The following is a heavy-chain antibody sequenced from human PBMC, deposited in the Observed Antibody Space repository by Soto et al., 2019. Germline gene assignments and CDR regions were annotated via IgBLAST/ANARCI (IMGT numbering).Heavy chain of an antibody. CDR2: IIPIFGTA. CDR1: GGTFSSYA. Sequence: GASVKVSCKASGGTFSSYAISWVRQAPGQGLEWMGGIIPIFGTANYAQKFQGRVTITADESTSTAYMELSSLRSEDTAVYYCASQHPCSSWYLERFHFDYWGQGTLVTV. V-gene: IGHV1-69*13. J-gene: IGHJ4*02. CDR3: ASQHPCSSWYLERFHFDY. D-gene: IGHD6-13*01.